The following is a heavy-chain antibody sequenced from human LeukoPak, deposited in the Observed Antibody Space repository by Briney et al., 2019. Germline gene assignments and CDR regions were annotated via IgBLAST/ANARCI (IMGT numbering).Heavy chain of an antibody. CDR3: ARAKGYYDILTGYYSGYYFDY. CDR2: IYYSGST. V-gene: IGHV4-30-4*01. CDR1: GGSFSGYY. Sequence: SETLSLTCAVYGGSFSGYYWSWIRQPPGKGLEWIGYIYYSGSTYYNPSLKSRVTISVDTSKNQISLKLSSVTAADTAVYYCARAKGYYDILTGYYSGYYFDYWGQGTLVTVSS. D-gene: IGHD3-9*01. J-gene: IGHJ4*02.